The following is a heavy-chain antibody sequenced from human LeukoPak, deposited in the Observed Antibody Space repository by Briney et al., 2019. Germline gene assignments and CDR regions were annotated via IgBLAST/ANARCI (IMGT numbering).Heavy chain of an antibody. V-gene: IGHV3-48*03. CDR1: GFTFSSYE. D-gene: IGHD3-22*01. Sequence: PGGSLRLSCAASGFTFSSYEMNWVRQAPGKGLEWLSYISSSGSTIYYADSVKGRFTISRDNSKNTLYLQMNSLRAEDTAVYYCAKAFLYDSSGYYYWGQGTLVTVSS. CDR3: AKAFLYDSSGYYY. J-gene: IGHJ4*02. CDR2: ISSSGSTI.